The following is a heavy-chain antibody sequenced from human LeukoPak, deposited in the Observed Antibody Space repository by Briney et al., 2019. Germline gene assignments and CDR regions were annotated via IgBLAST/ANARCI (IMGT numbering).Heavy chain of an antibody. J-gene: IGHJ1*01. CDR3: ARKEVSPAEYFQH. V-gene: IGHV3-30*03. CDR1: GFTFRNYG. D-gene: IGHD3-22*01. CDR2: ISYHGSSQ. Sequence: LVESGGGVVQPGRSLRLSCAASGFTFRNYGFHWVRQAPGKGLEWVAVISYHGSSQDYADSVKGRFTISSDSSKNTLYLQMNSLRAEDTAVYYCARKEVSPAEYFQHWGQGTLVTVPS.